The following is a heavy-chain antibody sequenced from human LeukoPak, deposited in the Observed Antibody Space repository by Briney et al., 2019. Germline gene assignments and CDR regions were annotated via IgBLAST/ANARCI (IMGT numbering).Heavy chain of an antibody. CDR3: AIQTSRVAVPYYFDY. D-gene: IGHD2-15*01. CDR2: IYPGDSDT. V-gene: IGHV5-51*01. CDR1: GYSFTSYW. J-gene: IGHJ4*02. Sequence: GESLKISCKGSGYSFTSYWIGWVRQMPGKGLEWMGIIYPGDSDTRYSPSFQGQVTISADKSISTAYLQWSSLKASDTAMYYCAIQTSRVAVPYYFDYWGQGTLVTVSS.